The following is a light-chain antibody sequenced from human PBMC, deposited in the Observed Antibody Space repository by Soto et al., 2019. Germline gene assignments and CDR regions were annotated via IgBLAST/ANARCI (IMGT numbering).Light chain of an antibody. CDR2: GAS. J-gene: IGKJ5*01. Sequence: EIVLTQSPVTLSLSPGERGTLSCRASQSVRNNYLAWYQHKPGQAPRLLISGASNRATGIPDRFSGSGSGTDFTLTISRLEPEDFELYYCQQYGGSPMTFGQGTRLEIK. V-gene: IGKV3-20*01. CDR3: QQYGGSPMT. CDR1: QSVRNNY.